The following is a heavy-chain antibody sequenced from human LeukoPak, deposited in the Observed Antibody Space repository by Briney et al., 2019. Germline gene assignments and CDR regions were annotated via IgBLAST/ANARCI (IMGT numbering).Heavy chain of an antibody. D-gene: IGHD2-15*01. CDR2: ISTDGSRP. V-gene: IGHV3-74*01. CDR1: GFTFSSHW. Sequence: GGSLRLSCAASGFTFSSHWMHWVRQAPGKGLVWVSGISTDGSRPRYADSVNGRFTISRDNAKNTQYLQMNSLRAEDTAVYFCVRDGQGSTPLDYWGQGTLVTVSS. J-gene: IGHJ4*02. CDR3: VRDGQGSTPLDY.